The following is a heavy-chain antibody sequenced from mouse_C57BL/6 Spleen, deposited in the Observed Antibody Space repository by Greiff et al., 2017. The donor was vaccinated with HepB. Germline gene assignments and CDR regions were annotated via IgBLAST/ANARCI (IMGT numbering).Heavy chain of an antibody. J-gene: IGHJ2*01. V-gene: IGHV1-69*01. CDR1: GYTFTSYW. CDR2: IDPSDSYT. D-gene: IGHD2-5*01. Sequence: QVQLQQPGAELVMPGASVKLSCKASGYTFTSYWMHWVKQRPGQGLEWIGEIDPSDSYTNYNQKFKGKSTLTVDKSSSTAYMQLSSLTSEDSAVYYCARCGYSNDDWGKGTTLTVSS. CDR3: ARCGYSNDD.